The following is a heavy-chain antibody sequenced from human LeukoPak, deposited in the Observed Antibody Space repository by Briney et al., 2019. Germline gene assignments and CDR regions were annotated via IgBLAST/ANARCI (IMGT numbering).Heavy chain of an antibody. CDR1: GFTFSSYN. D-gene: IGHD3-10*01. Sequence: PGRSLRLSCAASGFTFSSYNMHWVRQAPGKGLEWVAFIRYDGSNKYYADSVKGRFTISRDNSKNTLYLQMNSLRAEDTAVYYCAKEPGFGPTNDYWGQGTLVTVSS. CDR3: AKEPGFGPTNDY. CDR2: IRYDGSNK. V-gene: IGHV3-30*02. J-gene: IGHJ4*02.